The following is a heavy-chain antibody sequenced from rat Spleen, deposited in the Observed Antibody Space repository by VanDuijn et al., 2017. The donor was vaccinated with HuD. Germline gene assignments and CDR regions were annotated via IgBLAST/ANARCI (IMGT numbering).Heavy chain of an antibody. CDR3: VREAFGVDY. Sequence: EVQLVESGGGLVQPGRSLKLSCAASGFTFSNYYMAWVRQAPAKGLEWVATIVYGGGTTYYRDSVKGRFTISRDNAQNTLYLEMSNLGSEDTATYYCVREAFGVDYWGQGVMVTVSS. CDR2: IVYGGGTT. D-gene: IGHD4-3*01. V-gene: IGHV5-25*01. J-gene: IGHJ2*01. CDR1: GFTFSNYY.